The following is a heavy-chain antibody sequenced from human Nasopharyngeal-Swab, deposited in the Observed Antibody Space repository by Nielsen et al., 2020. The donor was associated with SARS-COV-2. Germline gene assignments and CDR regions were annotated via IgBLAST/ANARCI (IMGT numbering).Heavy chain of an antibody. D-gene: IGHD2-8*01. CDR2: INAGNGNT. J-gene: IGHJ6*03. Sequence: VKVSCKASGYTFTSYAMHWVRQAPGQRLEWMGWINAGNGNTKYSQKFQGRVTITRDTSASTAYMELSSLRSEDTAVYYCARSATSYCTNGVCYTGHNYYYMDVWGKGTTVTVSS. V-gene: IGHV1-3*01. CDR3: ARSATSYCTNGVCYTGHNYYYMDV. CDR1: GYTFTSYA.